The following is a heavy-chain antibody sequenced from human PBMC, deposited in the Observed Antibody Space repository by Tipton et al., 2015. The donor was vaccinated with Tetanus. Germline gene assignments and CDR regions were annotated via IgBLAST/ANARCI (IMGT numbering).Heavy chain of an antibody. CDR1: GGSVSNGSYY. J-gene: IGHJ4*02. V-gene: IGHV4-61*01. CDR3: ARSTGSGNYFDN. D-gene: IGHD3-10*01. CDR2: IYYTGST. Sequence: TLSLTCTVSGGSVSNGSYYWNWIRQPPGKGLEWIGHIYYTGSTDYNPSLKSRVTISEDTSKSQFSLKLSSVTAADTAVYYCARSTGSGNYFDNWGQGILVAVSS.